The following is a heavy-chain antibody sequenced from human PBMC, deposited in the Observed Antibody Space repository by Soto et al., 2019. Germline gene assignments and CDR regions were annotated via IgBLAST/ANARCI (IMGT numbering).Heavy chain of an antibody. CDR3: ARGSITIFGVVIDETPFDY. V-gene: IGHV3-30-3*01. D-gene: IGHD3-3*01. CDR2: ISYDGSNK. Sequence: GGSLRLSCAASGFTFSSYAMHWVRQAPGKGLEWVAVISYDGSNKYYADSVKGRFTISRDNSKNTLYLQMNSLRAEDTAVYYCARGSITIFGVVIDETPFDYWGQGTLVTVSS. CDR1: GFTFSSYA. J-gene: IGHJ4*02.